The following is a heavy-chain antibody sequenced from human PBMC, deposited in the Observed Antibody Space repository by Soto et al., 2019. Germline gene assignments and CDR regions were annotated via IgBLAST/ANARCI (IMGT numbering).Heavy chain of an antibody. J-gene: IGHJ4*02. V-gene: IGHV3-48*02. Sequence: EVQLVESGGGLVQPGGSLRLSCAASGFTFSGYNMNWVRQAPGKGLEWISCIKSDSSGTWYADSVKGRFTMSRDNAKEVLYHQMNSLRDEDTAVDFCSRDSTWSSDYWGQGTLVAVST. CDR1: GFTFSGYN. CDR2: IKSDSSGT. D-gene: IGHD2-8*02. CDR3: SRDSTWSSDY.